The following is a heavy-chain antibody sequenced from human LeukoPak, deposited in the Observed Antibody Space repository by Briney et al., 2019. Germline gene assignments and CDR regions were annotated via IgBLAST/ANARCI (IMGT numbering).Heavy chain of an antibody. CDR1: GFTFTTYA. J-gene: IGHJ4*02. CDR2: ISGSGGST. Sequence: PGGSLRLSCAASGFTFTTYAMSWVRQAPGKGLEWVSAISGSGGSTYYADSVKGRFTISRDNSKNTLYLQMNSLRAEDTAVYYCASSYDFWSGYFDYWGQGTLVTVSS. CDR3: ASSYDFWSGYFDY. V-gene: IGHV3-23*01. D-gene: IGHD3-3*01.